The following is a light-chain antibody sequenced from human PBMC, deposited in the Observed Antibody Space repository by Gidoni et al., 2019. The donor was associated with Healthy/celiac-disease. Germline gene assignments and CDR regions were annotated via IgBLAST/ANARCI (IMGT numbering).Light chain of an antibody. Sequence: DLQMTQSPSSLSASVGDRVTITCRASQSISSYLNWYQQKPGKAPKLLIYAASTLQSGVPSRFSGSGSGTDFTLTISSLQPEDVATYYCQQSYSTPPTFGQGTKVEIK. CDR1: QSISSY. V-gene: IGKV1-39*01. J-gene: IGKJ1*01. CDR2: AAS. CDR3: QQSYSTPPT.